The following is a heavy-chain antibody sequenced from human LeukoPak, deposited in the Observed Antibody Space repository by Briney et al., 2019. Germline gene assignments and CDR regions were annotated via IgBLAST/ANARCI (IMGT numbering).Heavy chain of an antibody. J-gene: IGHJ3*02. V-gene: IGHV3-23*01. CDR1: GFTLSSYA. CDR2: ISGSGGST. D-gene: IGHD1-26*01. CDR3: AKDLRYIRVGATPDAFDI. Sequence: GESLRLSCAASGFTLSSYAMSWVRQAPGKGLEWVSAISGSGGSTYYADSVKGRFTISRDNSKNTLYLQMNGLRAEDTAVYYCAKDLRYIRVGATPDAFDIWGQGTMVTVSS.